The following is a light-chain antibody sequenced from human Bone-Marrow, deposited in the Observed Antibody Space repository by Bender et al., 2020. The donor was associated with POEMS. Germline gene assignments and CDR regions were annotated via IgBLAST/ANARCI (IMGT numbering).Light chain of an antibody. CDR2: DVS. Sequence: QSALTQPASVSGSPGQSVTISCTGTSSDVGGYKYVSWYQQRPGKAPKLLIYDVSNRPSGVSNRFSGSKSGNTVSLTISGLQAEDEADYYCCSYAGSSTWVFGGGTKLTIL. CDR3: CSYAGSSTWV. CDR1: SSDVGGYKY. J-gene: IGLJ3*02. V-gene: IGLV2-14*03.